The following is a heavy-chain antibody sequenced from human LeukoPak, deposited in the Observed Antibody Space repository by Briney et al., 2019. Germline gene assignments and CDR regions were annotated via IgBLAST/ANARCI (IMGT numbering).Heavy chain of an antibody. D-gene: IGHD6-13*01. CDR2: INPNSGRT. V-gene: IGHV1-2*02. Sequence: ASVKVSCKASGYTVTGYYMNWVRQAPGQGLEWMGWINPNSGRTSYARNFQGRVIMTRDPSINTAYMELSGLTSNDTAVYYCARTREYSSSWYFPPFDPWGQGTLVTISS. CDR3: ARTREYSSSWYFPPFDP. CDR1: GYTVTGYY. J-gene: IGHJ5*02.